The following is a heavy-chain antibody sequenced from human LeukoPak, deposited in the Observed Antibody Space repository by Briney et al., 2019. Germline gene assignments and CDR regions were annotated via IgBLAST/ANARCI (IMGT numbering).Heavy chain of an antibody. Sequence: ASVKVSCKASGYTFTSYAMHWVRQAPGQRLEWMGWINAGNGNTKYSQKFQGRVTITRDTSASTAYMELSSLRSEDTAVNYCARDRNIVAPFDYWGQGTLVTVSS. CDR3: ARDRNIVAPFDY. D-gene: IGHD5-12*01. J-gene: IGHJ4*02. CDR1: GYTFTSYA. CDR2: INAGNGNT. V-gene: IGHV1-3*01.